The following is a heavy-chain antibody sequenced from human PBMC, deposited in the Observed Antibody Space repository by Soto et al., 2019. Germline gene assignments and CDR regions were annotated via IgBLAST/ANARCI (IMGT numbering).Heavy chain of an antibody. J-gene: IGHJ6*02. CDR3: ARFPAGYSSSRNYYYYGMDV. D-gene: IGHD6-13*01. Sequence: SATLSLTCTVSGGSISSGDYYWSWIRQPPGKGLEWIGCIYHSGSTNYNPSLKSRVTMSVDTTKNQFSLKLSSVTAADTAVYYCARFPAGYSSSRNYYYYGMDVWGQGTTVTVSS. V-gene: IGHV4-61*08. CDR1: GGSISSGDYY. CDR2: IYHSGST.